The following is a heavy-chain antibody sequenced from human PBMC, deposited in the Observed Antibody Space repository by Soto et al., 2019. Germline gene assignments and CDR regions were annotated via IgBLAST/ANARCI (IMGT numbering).Heavy chain of an antibody. V-gene: IGHV4-34*01. CDR3: ARVVGSCSGGSCYGCDY. CDR1: GGSFSGYY. J-gene: IGHJ4*02. CDR2: INHSGST. Sequence: QVQLQQWGAGLLKPSETLSLTCAVYGGSFSGYYWSWIRQPPGKGLEWIGEINHSGSTNYNPSLKSRVTISVDTSKNQFSLKLSSVTAADTAVYYCARVVGSCSGGSCYGCDYWGQGTLVTVSS. D-gene: IGHD2-15*01.